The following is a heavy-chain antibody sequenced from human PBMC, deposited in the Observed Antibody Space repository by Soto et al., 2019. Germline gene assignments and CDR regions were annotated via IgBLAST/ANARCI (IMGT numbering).Heavy chain of an antibody. CDR3: ARAGLCSSTSCRWDYYYYYGMDV. CDR2: IYYRGST. CDR1: GGAISSYY. Sequence: SESLSLTCTVSGGAISSYYWSWIRQPPGKGLEWIGYIYYRGSTNYNPSLKSRVTISVDTSKNQFSLKLSSVTAADTAVYYCARAGLCSSTSCRWDYYYYYGMDVWCQGTTVTVAS. D-gene: IGHD2-2*01. J-gene: IGHJ6*02. V-gene: IGHV4-59*01.